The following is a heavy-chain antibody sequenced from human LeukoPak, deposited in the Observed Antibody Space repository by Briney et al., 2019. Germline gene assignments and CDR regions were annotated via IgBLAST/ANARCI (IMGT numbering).Heavy chain of an antibody. CDR2: ISGSGGRT. CDR1: GFTFSSYA. Sequence: GGSLRLSCAASGFTFSSYAMSWVRQAPGKGLEWVSAISGSGGRTYYADSVKGRFTISRDNSKNTLYLQMNSLRAEDTAVYYCAKDGGSVVPADTFDYWGQGTLVTVSS. CDR3: AKDGGSVVPADTFDY. D-gene: IGHD2-2*01. J-gene: IGHJ4*02. V-gene: IGHV3-23*01.